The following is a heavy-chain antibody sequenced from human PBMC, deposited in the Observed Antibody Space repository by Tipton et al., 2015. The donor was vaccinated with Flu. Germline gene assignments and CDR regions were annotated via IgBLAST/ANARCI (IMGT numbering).Heavy chain of an antibody. J-gene: IGHJ5*02. CDR1: GGSISSYY. CDR3: ARQDSLAWSS. V-gene: IGHV5-51*01. D-gene: IGHD2-15*01. CDR2: IFAGDSDV. Sequence: SLRLSCTVSGGSISSYYWSWIRQPAGKGLEWMGIIFAGDSDVRYSPSFQGQVTISVDRSISTAFLHWSSLKASDSGIYYCARQDSLAWSSWGQGTLVTVSS.